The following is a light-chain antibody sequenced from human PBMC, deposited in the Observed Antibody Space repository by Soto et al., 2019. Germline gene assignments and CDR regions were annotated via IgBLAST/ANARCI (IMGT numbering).Light chain of an antibody. CDR2: DNN. J-gene: IGLJ3*02. CDR1: SSNIGNNY. V-gene: IGLV1-51*01. CDR3: ATWDSSLSAWL. Sequence: QSVLTQPPSVSAAPGQKVTISCSGGSSNIGNNYVSWYQQVAGTAPKLLIFDNNKRPSGIPDRFSGSKSGTSATLGIAGLQTGDAADDYCATWDSSLSAWLFGGGTQLTVL.